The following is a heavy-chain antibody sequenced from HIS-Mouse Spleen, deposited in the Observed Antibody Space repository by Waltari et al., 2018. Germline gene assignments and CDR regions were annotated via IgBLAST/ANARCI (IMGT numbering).Heavy chain of an antibody. D-gene: IGHD6-13*01. CDR3: ARDLSGIAAAGTVWYFDL. J-gene: IGHJ2*01. CDR1: GGSISSGGYY. V-gene: IGHV4-31*03. Sequence: QVQLQESGPGLVKPSQTLSLTCTVSGGSISSGGYYWSWIRQHPGKGLEWIGYIYYSGSTYYNPSLKSRVTISVDTSKNQFSLKLSSVTAADTAVYYCARDLSGIAAAGTVWYFDLWGRGTLVTVSS. CDR2: IYYSGST.